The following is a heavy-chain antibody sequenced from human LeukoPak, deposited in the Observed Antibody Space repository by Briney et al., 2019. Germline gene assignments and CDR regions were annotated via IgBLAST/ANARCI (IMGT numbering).Heavy chain of an antibody. D-gene: IGHD3-22*01. CDR3: AKDDHYDTSGHGWVFDI. J-gene: IGHJ3*02. V-gene: IGHV3-30*18. CDR1: GFTFSSYG. CDR2: ISPDGSIG. Sequence: GGSLRLSCAAPGFTFSSYGMHWVRQAPGKGLGWVAFISPDGSIGNYADSVKGRFTISRDNSKNTVYLQINSLRPEDTALYHCAKDDHYDTSGHGWVFDIWGQGTVVTVSS.